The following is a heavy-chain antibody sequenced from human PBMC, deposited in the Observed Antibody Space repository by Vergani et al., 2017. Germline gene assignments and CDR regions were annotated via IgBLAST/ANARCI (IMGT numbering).Heavy chain of an antibody. J-gene: IGHJ6*02. V-gene: IGHV4-38-2*01. CDR2: IHHSGDT. D-gene: IGHD3-10*01. Sequence: QVQLQESGPGLVKPSETLTLTCDVSDSSIMTNPYWGWFRQSPGKGLEWIGCIHHSGDTHYNSSLKSRVSISIVSSSKFSLSRTSVTAADTAIYYCARHRGSGGFFPSSYFYGMDVCRHRTTVTVCS. CDR1: DSSIMTNPY. CDR3: ARHRGSGGFFPSSYFYGMDV.